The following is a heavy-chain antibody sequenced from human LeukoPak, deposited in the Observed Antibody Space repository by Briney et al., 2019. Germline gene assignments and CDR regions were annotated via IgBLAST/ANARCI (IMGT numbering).Heavy chain of an antibody. D-gene: IGHD6-6*01. CDR1: GFTFSSYW. V-gene: IGHV3-74*01. J-gene: IGHJ5*02. CDR2: INSDGSST. Sequence: GGSLRLSCAASGFTFSSYWMHWVRQAPGKGLVWVSRINSDGSSTSYADSVKGRFTISRDNAKNTLYLQMNSLRAEDTAVYYCARGKGIAARPSNWFDPWGQGTPVTVSS. CDR3: ARGKGIAARPSNWFDP.